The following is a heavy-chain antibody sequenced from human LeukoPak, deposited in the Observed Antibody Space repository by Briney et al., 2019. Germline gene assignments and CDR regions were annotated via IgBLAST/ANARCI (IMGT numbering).Heavy chain of an antibody. CDR2: ISAGGGST. V-gene: IGHV3-23*01. CDR1: GFTFSTYA. D-gene: IGHD4-17*01. Sequence: GGSLRLSCAASGFTFSTYAMTWVRQAPGKGLEWVSTISAGGGSTYYADSVKGRFTISRDNSKNTLYLQMNSLRAEDTAVYYCANTTLINYDDYGPGYGMDVWGQGTTVTVSS. CDR3: ANTTLINYDDYGPGYGMDV. J-gene: IGHJ6*02.